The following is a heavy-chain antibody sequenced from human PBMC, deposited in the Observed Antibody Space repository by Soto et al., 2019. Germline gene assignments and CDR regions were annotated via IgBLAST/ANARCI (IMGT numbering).Heavy chain of an antibody. CDR2: ISDSSGTK. CDR1: GFTFSTYS. D-gene: IGHD1-1*01. J-gene: IGHJ4*02. CDR3: STVFDY. Sequence: GGSLRLSCAASGFTFSTYSMNWVRQAPGKGLEWISYISDSSGTKYYADSVKGRFTISRDNAKKTVYLQMNNVRAEDTAMYYCSTVFDYWGQGVLVTVSS. V-gene: IGHV3-48*01.